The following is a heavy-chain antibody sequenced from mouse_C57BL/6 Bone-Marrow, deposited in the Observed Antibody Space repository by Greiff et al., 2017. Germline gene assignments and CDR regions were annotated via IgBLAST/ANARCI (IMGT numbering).Heavy chain of an antibody. CDR3: AREGGYYYGSSSYYYAMDY. J-gene: IGHJ4*01. CDR1: GYSITSDY. Sequence: EVQLQESGPGLAKPSQTLSLTCSVTGYSITSDYWNWIRTFPGNKLEYMGYISYSGSTYYNPSLKSRISITRDTSKNQYYLQLNSVTTEDTATYYCAREGGYYYGSSSYYYAMDYWGQGTSGTVSS. D-gene: IGHD1-1*01. CDR2: ISYSGST. V-gene: IGHV3-8*01.